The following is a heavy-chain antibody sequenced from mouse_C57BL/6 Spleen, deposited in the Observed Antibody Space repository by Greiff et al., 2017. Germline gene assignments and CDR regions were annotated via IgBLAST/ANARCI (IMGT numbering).Heavy chain of an antibody. D-gene: IGHD4-1*01. Sequence: EVQLQQSGAEFVQPGASVKLSCTASGFNIKDYYMHWVKQRTEKGLAWIGRIDTEDGAPKSAPNFQGKATITADTSSDTAYLQLSSLTSEDTAVYNWARVGTGRYAMDYWGQGTSVTVSS. CDR2: IDTEDGAP. J-gene: IGHJ4*01. V-gene: IGHV14-2*01. CDR1: GFNIKDYY. CDR3: ARVGTGRYAMDY.